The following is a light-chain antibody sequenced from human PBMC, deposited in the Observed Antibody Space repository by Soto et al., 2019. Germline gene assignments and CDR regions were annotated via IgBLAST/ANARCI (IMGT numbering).Light chain of an antibody. V-gene: IGLV2-14*01. Sequence: QSALTQPASVSGSPGQSITISCTGTSSDVGSYNYVSWHQQHPGKAPKLMIYDVSNRPSGVSNRFSGSKSGNTASLTISGLQADDEADYYCSSYTSSSTVVFGGGTKLTVL. CDR3: SSYTSSSTVV. CDR2: DVS. CDR1: SSDVGSYNY. J-gene: IGLJ2*01.